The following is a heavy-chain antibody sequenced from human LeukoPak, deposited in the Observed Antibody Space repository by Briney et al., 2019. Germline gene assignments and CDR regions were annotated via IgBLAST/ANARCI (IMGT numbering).Heavy chain of an antibody. D-gene: IGHD2-2*02. Sequence: ASVKVSCKASGGTFSSYAISWVRQAPGQGLEWMGGIIPIFGTANYAQKFQGRVTITADESTSTAYMELSSLRSEDTAVCYCARGPGYCSSTSCYNYYYYYMDVWGKGTTVTVSS. V-gene: IGHV1-69*13. J-gene: IGHJ6*03. CDR1: GGTFSSYA. CDR2: IIPIFGTA. CDR3: ARGPGYCSSTSCYNYYYYYMDV.